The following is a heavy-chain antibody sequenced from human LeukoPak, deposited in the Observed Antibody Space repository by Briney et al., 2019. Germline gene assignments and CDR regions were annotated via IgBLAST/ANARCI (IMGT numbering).Heavy chain of an antibody. CDR3: ARLVTYYDSSGSVNGYFDL. D-gene: IGHD3-22*01. V-gene: IGHV4-59*01. CDR2: LYYSGNT. Sequence: PSETLSLTCAVYGGSFSGYSWSWIRQPPGKGLEWIGYLYYSGNTNYNPSLKSRVAISVDTSKNQFSLKLSSVTAADTAVYYCARLVTYYDSSGSVNGYFDLWGRGTLVTVSS. CDR1: GGSFSGYS. J-gene: IGHJ2*01.